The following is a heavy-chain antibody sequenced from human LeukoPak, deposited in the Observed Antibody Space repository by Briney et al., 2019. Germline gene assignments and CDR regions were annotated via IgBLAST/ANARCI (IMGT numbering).Heavy chain of an antibody. CDR1: SGSISSGSYY. CDR3: ARGRWSGYNNWFDP. J-gene: IGHJ5*02. Sequence: SQTLSLTCTVSSGSISSGSYYWSWIRQPAGKGLEWIGRIYTSGSTNYNPSLKSRVTISVDTSKNQFSLKLSSVTAADTAVYYCARGRWSGYNNWFDPWGQGTLVTVSS. D-gene: IGHD3-3*01. V-gene: IGHV4-61*02. CDR2: IYTSGST.